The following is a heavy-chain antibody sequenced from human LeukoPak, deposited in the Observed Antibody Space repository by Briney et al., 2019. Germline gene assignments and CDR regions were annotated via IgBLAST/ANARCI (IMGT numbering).Heavy chain of an antibody. D-gene: IGHD5-18*01. CDR3: TRAGRAYNYGYWWFDP. V-gene: IGHV3-49*04. Sequence: GGSLRLSCTTSGFTFDDYAMSWVRQAPGKGLGWVGFIKSKAHGGRTEYAASVKDRFIVSRDDSKSIVYLQMNGLKTEDTGVYYCTRAGRAYNYGYWWFDPWGQGSLVTVSS. CDR1: GFTFDDYA. CDR2: IKSKAHGGRT. J-gene: IGHJ5*02.